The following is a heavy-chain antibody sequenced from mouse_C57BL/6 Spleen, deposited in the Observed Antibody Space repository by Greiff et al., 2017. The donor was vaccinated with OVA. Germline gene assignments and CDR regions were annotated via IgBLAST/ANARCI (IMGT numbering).Heavy chain of an antibody. J-gene: IGHJ4*01. CDR3: ARDYTVEYYYAMDY. Sequence: EVHLVESGGGLVKPGGSLKLSCAASGFTFSSYAMSWVRQTPEKRLEWVATISDGGSYTYYPDNVKGRFTISRDNAKNNLYLQMSHLKSEDTAMYYCARDYTVEYYYAMDYWGQGTSVTVSS. V-gene: IGHV5-4*01. D-gene: IGHD1-1*01. CDR2: ISDGGSYT. CDR1: GFTFSSYA.